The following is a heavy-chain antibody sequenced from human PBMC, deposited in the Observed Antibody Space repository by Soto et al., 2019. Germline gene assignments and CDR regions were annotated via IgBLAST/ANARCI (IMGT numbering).Heavy chain of an antibody. Sequence: QVQLVQSGAEVKKPGSSVKVSCKASGGTFSSYTISWVRQAPGQGLEWMGRIIPILGIANYAQKFQGRVTITADKSTSTAYMELSSLRSEDTAVYYCARGSMVGTGASPFDYWGQGTLVTVSS. V-gene: IGHV1-69*02. J-gene: IGHJ4*02. D-gene: IGHD2-8*02. CDR1: GGTFSSYT. CDR2: IIPILGIA. CDR3: ARGSMVGTGASPFDY.